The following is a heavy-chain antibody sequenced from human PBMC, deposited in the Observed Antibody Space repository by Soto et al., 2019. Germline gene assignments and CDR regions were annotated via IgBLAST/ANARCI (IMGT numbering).Heavy chain of an antibody. CDR3: ARHKVMVRHGMAV. Sequence: PSETLSLTCTVSGGSISSSSYYWGWIRQPPGKGLEWIGSIYYSGSTYYNPSLKSRVTISVDTSKNQFSLKLSSVTAADTAVYYCARHKVMVRHGMAVWGQGTTVTVSS. D-gene: IGHD3-10*01. V-gene: IGHV4-39*01. CDR2: IYYSGST. J-gene: IGHJ6*02. CDR1: GGSISSSSYY.